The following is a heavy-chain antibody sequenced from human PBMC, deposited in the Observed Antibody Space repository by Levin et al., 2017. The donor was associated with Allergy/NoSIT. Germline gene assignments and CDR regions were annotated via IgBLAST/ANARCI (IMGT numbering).Heavy chain of an antibody. Sequence: KISCKASGGTFSSYAISWVRQAPGQGLEWMGGIIPIFGTANYAQKFQGRVTITADESTSTAYMELSSLRSEDTAVYYCARDLAQDNYYYYGMDVWGQGTTVTVSS. CDR1: GGTFSSYA. J-gene: IGHJ6*02. V-gene: IGHV1-69*01. CDR2: IIPIFGTA. CDR3: ARDLAQDNYYYYGMDV.